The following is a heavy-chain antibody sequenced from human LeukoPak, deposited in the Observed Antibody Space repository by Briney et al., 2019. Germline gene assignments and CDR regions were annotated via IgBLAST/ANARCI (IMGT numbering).Heavy chain of an antibody. CDR1: GGSISSSSYY. CDR2: IYYSGST. V-gene: IGHV4-39*07. CDR3: ARDHPLVGYGDYNY. J-gene: IGHJ4*02. D-gene: IGHD4-17*01. Sequence: SETLSLTCTVSGGSISSSSYYWGWIRQPPGKGLEWIGSIYYSGSTYYNPSLKSRVTISVDTSKNQFSLKLSSVTAADTAVYYYARDHPLVGYGDYNYWGQGTLVTVSS.